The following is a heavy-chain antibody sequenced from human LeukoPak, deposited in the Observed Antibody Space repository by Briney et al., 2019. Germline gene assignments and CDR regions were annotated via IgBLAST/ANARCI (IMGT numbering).Heavy chain of an antibody. V-gene: IGHV4-34*01. CDR1: GGSFSGYY. CDR2: INHSGST. J-gene: IGHJ4*02. CDR3: AGDVLLWFGEPQGTYDY. D-gene: IGHD3-10*01. Sequence: PSETLSLTCAVYGGSFSGYYWSWIRQAPGKGLEWIGEINHSGSTNYNPSLKSRVTISVDTSKNQFSLKLSSVTAADTAVYYCAGDVLLWFGEPQGTYDYWGQGTLVTVSS.